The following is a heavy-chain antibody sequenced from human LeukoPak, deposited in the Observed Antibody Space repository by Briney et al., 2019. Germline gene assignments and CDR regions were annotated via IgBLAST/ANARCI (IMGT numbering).Heavy chain of an antibody. Sequence: SETLSLTCTVSGDPISSYYWSWIRQPPGKGLEWIGYIYTSGGTNYIPSLKGRVTISIDTSKNQFSLKLSSVTAADSAVYYCARLTRLSTSPDRYYLDYWGQGTLVTVSS. J-gene: IGHJ4*02. V-gene: IGHV4-4*09. CDR3: ARLTRLSTSPDRYYLDY. CDR1: GDPISSYY. D-gene: IGHD6-6*01. CDR2: IYTSGGT.